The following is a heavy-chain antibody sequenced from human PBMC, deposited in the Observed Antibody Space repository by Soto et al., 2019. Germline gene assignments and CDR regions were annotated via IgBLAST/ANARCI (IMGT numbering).Heavy chain of an antibody. V-gene: IGHV2-5*02. CDR3: AHLNTGGFYLDY. J-gene: IGHJ4*02. CDR1: GFSLRTSAVG. D-gene: IGHD4-17*01. CDR2: IYWDDGK. Sequence: QITLKESGPTLVKPTQTLTLTCTFSGFSLRTSAVGVGWIRQPPGKALEWLALIYWDDGKRYSPSLKSRLTIAKDTSKIPVVLRMTTLDPVDTATYYFAHLNTGGFYLDYRGQGILVSVSS.